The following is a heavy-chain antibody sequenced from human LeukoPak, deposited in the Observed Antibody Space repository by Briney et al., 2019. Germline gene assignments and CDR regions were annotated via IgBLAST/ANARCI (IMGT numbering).Heavy chain of an antibody. V-gene: IGHV3-21*01. D-gene: IGHD3-10*01. Sequence: PGGSLRLSCAASGFTFITYTINWVRQAPGKGLEWVSSISSNSSYKSYADSAKGRFTISRDNAKNSLFLQMTSLRAEDTAVYYCARGLISQYYYGSGSYAVRDDYYYYMDVWGKGTTVTISS. J-gene: IGHJ6*03. CDR3: ARGLISQYYYGSGSYAVRDDYYYYMDV. CDR1: GFTFITYT. CDR2: ISSNSSYK.